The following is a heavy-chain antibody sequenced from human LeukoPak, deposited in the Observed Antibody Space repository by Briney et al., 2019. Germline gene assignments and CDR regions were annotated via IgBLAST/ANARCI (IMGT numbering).Heavy chain of an antibody. V-gene: IGHV1-18*04. Sequence: GASVKVSRKASGYTFTSYGISWVRQAPGQGLEWMGWISAYNGNTNYAQKLQGRVTMTTDTSTSTAYMELRSLRSDDTAVYYCARGLRLGELSFDFDYWGQGTLVTVSS. J-gene: IGHJ4*02. CDR1: GYTFTSYG. D-gene: IGHD3-16*02. CDR2: ISAYNGNT. CDR3: ARGLRLGELSFDFDY.